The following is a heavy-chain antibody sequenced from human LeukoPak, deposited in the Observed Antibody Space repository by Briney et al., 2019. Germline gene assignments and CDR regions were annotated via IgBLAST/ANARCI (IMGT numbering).Heavy chain of an antibody. CDR3: ARVAAWHWFGP. CDR2: IGASGDNT. V-gene: IGHV3-23*01. Sequence: GVLRLSCAVSVFTFRSYNMTWVRRAPGSGLESFSSIGASGDNTYYGDSVKCRFTVSRDNSKNTVYLEMNNMRVDDTAVYYCARVAAWHWFGPWGQGALVTVSS. J-gene: IGHJ5*02. D-gene: IGHD6-19*01. CDR1: VFTFRSYN.